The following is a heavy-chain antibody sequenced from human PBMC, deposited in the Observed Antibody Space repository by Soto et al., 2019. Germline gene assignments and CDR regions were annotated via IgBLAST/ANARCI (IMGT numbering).Heavy chain of an antibody. CDR2: IYYGGST. D-gene: IGHD5-12*01. Sequence: SETLSLTCTVSGGSISSGDYYWSWIRQPPGKGLEWIGYIYYGGSTYYNPSLKSRVTISVDTSKNQFSLKLSSVTAADTAVYYCARAWLQLYYYGMDVWGQGTTVTVSS. J-gene: IGHJ6*02. CDR3: ARAWLQLYYYGMDV. V-gene: IGHV4-30-4*01. CDR1: GGSISSGDYY.